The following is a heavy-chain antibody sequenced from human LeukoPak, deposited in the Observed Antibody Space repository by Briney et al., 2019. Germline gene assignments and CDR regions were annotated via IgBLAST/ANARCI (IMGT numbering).Heavy chain of an antibody. CDR2: IYYSGST. D-gene: IGHD3-10*01. J-gene: IGHJ4*02. CDR1: GGSISSSSYY. Sequence: SETLSLTCTVSGGSISSSSYYWGWIRQPPGKGLEWIGSIYYSGSTYYNPSLKSRVTISVDTSKNQFSLKLSSVTAADTAVYYCARITMVRGVTRYYFDYWGQGTLVTVSS. CDR3: ARITMVRGVTRYYFDY. V-gene: IGHV4-39*01.